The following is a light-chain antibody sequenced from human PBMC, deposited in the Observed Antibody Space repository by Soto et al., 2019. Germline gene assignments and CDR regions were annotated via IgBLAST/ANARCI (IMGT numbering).Light chain of an antibody. CDR2: SAS. J-gene: IGKJ4*01. CDR1: QGIRND. Sequence: DIQMTQSPSSLSASVGDRVTITCRASQGIRNDLGWYQQKPGMAPKRLIYSASTLQGGVPSRFSGSASATDFSRTLSSLEPEDFATYYCLQHFMYPLTFGGWTKVEIK. V-gene: IGKV1-17*01. CDR3: LQHFMYPLT.